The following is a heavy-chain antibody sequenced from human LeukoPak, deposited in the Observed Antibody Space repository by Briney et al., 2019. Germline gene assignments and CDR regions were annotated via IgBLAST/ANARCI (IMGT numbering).Heavy chain of an antibody. Sequence: ASVKVSCKASGGTFSSYAISWVRQAPGQGLEWMGRIIPILGIANYAQKFQGRVTITADKSTSTAYMELSSLRSEDTAVYYCTTLIGSPEDYSDTWGQGVLVTVSS. D-gene: IGHD3-10*01. V-gene: IGHV1-69*04. J-gene: IGHJ5*02. CDR1: GGTFSSYA. CDR2: IIPILGIA. CDR3: TTLIGSPEDYSDT.